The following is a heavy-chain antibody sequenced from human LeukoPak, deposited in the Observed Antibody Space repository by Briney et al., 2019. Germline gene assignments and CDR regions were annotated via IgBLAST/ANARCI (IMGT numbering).Heavy chain of an antibody. CDR2: IIAILDTA. CDR1: GGSFSDYS. J-gene: IGHJ5*02. V-gene: IGHV1-69*08. CDR3: VRSGYDYDWFDP. Sequence: ASVTVSCTASGGSFSDYSISWVRQAPGQGLEWMGRIIAILDTAHYAQKFQGRFTITADKSTTTVYMELSSLRSDDTAVYYCVRSGYDYDWFDPWGQGTLVTVSS. D-gene: IGHD5-12*01.